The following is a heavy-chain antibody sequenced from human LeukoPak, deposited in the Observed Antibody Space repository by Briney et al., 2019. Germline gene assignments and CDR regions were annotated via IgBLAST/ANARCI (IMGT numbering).Heavy chain of an antibody. CDR1: GGSISSYY. CDR3: AREHGSGSYSWFDP. D-gene: IGHD3-10*01. CDR2: IYYSGST. V-gene: IGHV4-59*01. Sequence: PSETLSLTCTVSGGSISSYYWSWIRQPPGKGLEWIGYIYYSGSTNYNPSLKSRVTISVDTSKNQFSLKLSSVTAADTAVYHCAREHGSGSYSWFDPWGQGTLVTVSS. J-gene: IGHJ5*02.